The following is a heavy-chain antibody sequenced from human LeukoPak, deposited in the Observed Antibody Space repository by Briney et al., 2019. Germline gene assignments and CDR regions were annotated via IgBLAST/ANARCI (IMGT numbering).Heavy chain of an antibody. CDR1: GFTFSSYW. V-gene: IGHV3-74*01. D-gene: IGHD3-9*01. Sequence: GGSLRLSCAASGFTFSSYWMHWVRQAPGKGLVWVSRINSDGSSTSYADSVKGRFTISRDNAKNTLYLQMNSLRAEDSAVYYCATTSGDYDILTGSNPGYWGQGTLVTVSS. CDR2: INSDGSST. CDR3: ATTSGDYDILTGSNPGY. J-gene: IGHJ4*02.